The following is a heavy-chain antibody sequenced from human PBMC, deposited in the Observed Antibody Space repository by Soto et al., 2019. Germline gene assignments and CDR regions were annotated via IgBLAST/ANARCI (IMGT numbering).Heavy chain of an antibody. V-gene: IGHV1-18*01. CDR2: ISPYNGNT. CDR1: GYSFTNYG. CDR3: ARGGVGHCSGGSCTRSWSDP. Sequence: QVQLVQSGAEVKKPGASVKVSCKASGYSFTNYGVSWVRQAPGQGLEWMGWISPYNGNTDYAQKLQGRVTMTTDTSTSTAFMELRSLRSDDTAVYYCARGGVGHCSGGSCTRSWSDPWGQGTLVTVSS. J-gene: IGHJ5*02. D-gene: IGHD2-15*01.